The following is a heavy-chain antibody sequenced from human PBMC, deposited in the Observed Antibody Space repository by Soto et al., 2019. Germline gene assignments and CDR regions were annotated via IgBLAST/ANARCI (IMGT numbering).Heavy chain of an antibody. CDR3: AKQGYDFWSGYLPDYYYYYYGMDV. J-gene: IGHJ6*02. CDR2: ISYDGSNK. D-gene: IGHD3-3*01. CDR1: GFTFSSYG. Sequence: HPGGSLRLSCAASGFTFSSYGMHWVRQAPGKGLEWVAVISYDGSNKYYADSVKGRFTISRDNSKNTLYLQMNSLRAEDTAVYYCAKQGYDFWSGYLPDYYYYYYGMDVWGQGTTVTVSS. V-gene: IGHV3-30*18.